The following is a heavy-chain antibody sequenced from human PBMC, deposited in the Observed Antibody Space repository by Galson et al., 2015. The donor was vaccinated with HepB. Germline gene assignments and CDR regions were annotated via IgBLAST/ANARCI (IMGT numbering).Heavy chain of an antibody. V-gene: IGHV2-5*01. Sequence: PALVKPTQTLTLTCTFSGFSLSTSTVGVGWIRQPPGKALEWLALINGNDDKRYSPSLKRRLTITKDTPKSQVVLTMTNMDPVDTATYYCAHRRQVITKEFDSWGQGTLVTVSS. CDR1: GFSLSTSTVG. D-gene: IGHD1-20*01. CDR3: AHRRQVITKEFDS. CDR2: INGNDDK. J-gene: IGHJ4*02.